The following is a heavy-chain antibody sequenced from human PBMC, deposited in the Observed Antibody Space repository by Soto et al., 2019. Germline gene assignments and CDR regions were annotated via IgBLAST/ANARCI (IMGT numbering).Heavy chain of an antibody. Sequence: GGSLRLSCAASGFTFSSYAMSWVRQAPGKGLEWVSAISGSGGSTYYADSVKGRFTISRDNSKNTLYLKMNSLRAEDTAVYYCAKSSFGHIVVVVAAEHYFDYWGQGTLVTVSS. CDR3: AKSSFGHIVVVVAAEHYFDY. CDR2: ISGSGGST. CDR1: GFTFSSYA. V-gene: IGHV3-23*01. D-gene: IGHD2-15*01. J-gene: IGHJ4*02.